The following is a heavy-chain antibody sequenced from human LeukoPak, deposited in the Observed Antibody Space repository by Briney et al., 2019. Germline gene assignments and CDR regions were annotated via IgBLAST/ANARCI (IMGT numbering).Heavy chain of an antibody. V-gene: IGHV3-15*01. J-gene: IGHJ4*02. Sequence: GGSLRLSCAASGFTFSNAWMSWVRQAPGKGLEWVGRIKSKTDGGTTDYAAPVKGRFTISKDDSKNTLYLQMNSLKAEDTAVYYCTTVPYYYDNSGYYHGVFDYWGQGTLVTVSS. CDR2: IKSKTDGGTT. D-gene: IGHD3-22*01. CDR1: GFTFSNAW. CDR3: TTVPYYYDNSGYYHGVFDY.